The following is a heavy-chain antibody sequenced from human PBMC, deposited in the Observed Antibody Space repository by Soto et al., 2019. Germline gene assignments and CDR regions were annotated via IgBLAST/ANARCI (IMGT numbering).Heavy chain of an antibody. CDR3: ATSKGAVVTSPYFFDS. V-gene: IGHV3-74*01. Sequence: GGSLRLSCAASGFTFDSYWMYWVRQAPGKGLVWISRVNSDGTITTYADSVKGRFTISRDNAKNTLSLQMHSLRVEDTAVYYCATSKGAVVTSPYFFDSWGQGTLVTVSS. J-gene: IGHJ4*02. CDR2: VNSDGTIT. CDR1: GFTFDSYW. D-gene: IGHD2-15*01.